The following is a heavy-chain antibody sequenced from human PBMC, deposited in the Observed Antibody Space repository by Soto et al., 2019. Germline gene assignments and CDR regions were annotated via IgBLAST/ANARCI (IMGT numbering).Heavy chain of an antibody. V-gene: IGHV1-2*02. CDR1: GYTFTGYY. J-gene: IGHJ4*02. D-gene: IGHD6-19*01. CDR3: ARDPIIAVDGTASPVDDY. CDR2: INPNSGGT. Sequence: QVQLVQSGAEVKKPGASVKVSCKASGYTFTGYYMHWVRQAPGQGLEWMGWINPNSGGTNYAQKFQGRVTMTRDTSISTAYMELSRLRSDDTAVYYCARDPIIAVDGTASPVDDYWGQGTLVTVSS.